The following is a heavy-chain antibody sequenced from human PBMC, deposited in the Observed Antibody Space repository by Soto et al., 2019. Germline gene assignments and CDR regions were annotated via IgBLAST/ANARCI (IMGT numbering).Heavy chain of an antibody. CDR2: IYYSGST. V-gene: IGHV4-31*03. D-gene: IGHD3-10*01. Sequence: QVQLQESGPGLVKPSQTLSLTCTVSGGSISSGGYYWSWIRQHPGKGLEWIGYIYYSGSTYYNPSLKSRVTISVDTSKNQFSLKLSSVTAADTAVYYCARDYYGSGSYAYNWFDPWGQGTLVIVSS. CDR3: ARDYYGSGSYAYNWFDP. J-gene: IGHJ5*02. CDR1: GGSISSGGYY.